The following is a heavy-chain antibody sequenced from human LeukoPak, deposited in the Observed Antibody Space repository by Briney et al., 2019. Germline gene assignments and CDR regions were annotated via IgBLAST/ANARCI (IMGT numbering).Heavy chain of an antibody. CDR1: GGSISSGSYY. J-gene: IGHJ2*01. CDR3: ASTFLAYCGGDCYSEPWYFDL. Sequence: SETLSLTCTVSGGSISSGSYYWSWIRQPAGKGLEWIGRIYTSGSTNYNPSLKSRVTISVDTSKNQFSLKLSSVTAADTAVYYCASTFLAYCGGDCYSEPWYFDLRGRGTLVTVSS. D-gene: IGHD2-21*02. CDR2: IYTSGST. V-gene: IGHV4-61*02.